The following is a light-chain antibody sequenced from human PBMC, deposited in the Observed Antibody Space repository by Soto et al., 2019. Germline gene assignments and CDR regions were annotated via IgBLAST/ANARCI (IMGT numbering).Light chain of an antibody. J-gene: IGKJ5*01. CDR2: GAS. V-gene: IGKV3-20*01. Sequence: EMVLTQSPGTLSLSPGERATLSCRASQRVALNYLAWYQQKPGQAPRLLIYGASMRATGIPDRFSASGSGTDFTLTISRLEPADFVVYFCQQYADSPITFGQGTRLEIK. CDR3: QQYADSPIT. CDR1: QRVALNY.